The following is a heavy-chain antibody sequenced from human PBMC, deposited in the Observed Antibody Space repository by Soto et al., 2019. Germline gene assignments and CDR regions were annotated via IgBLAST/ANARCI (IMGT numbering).Heavy chain of an antibody. CDR1: GYTFTNYY. CDR2: ISPSGGIT. CDR3: ARGETYYFDY. V-gene: IGHV1-46*01. J-gene: IGHJ4*02. D-gene: IGHD2-21*01. Sequence: QVQLVQSGAEVRKPGASVKVSCKTSGYTFTNYYIHWVRQAPGEGLEWMGIISPSGGITDYAQKFQGRVTMTRDTSTSTVYMELRSLRSEDTAVYSCARGETYYFDYWGRGTLVTVSS.